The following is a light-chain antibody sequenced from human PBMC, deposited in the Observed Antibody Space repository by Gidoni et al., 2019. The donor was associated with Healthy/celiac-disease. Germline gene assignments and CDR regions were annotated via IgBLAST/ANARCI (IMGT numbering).Light chain of an antibody. J-gene: IGLJ2*01. CDR3: QVWDSTGV. CDR1: NIGSKN. V-gene: IGLV3-9*01. Sequence: SYELTQPLSVSVALGQTARITCGGNNIGSKNVHWYQQKPGQAPVLVIYRDSNRSSGIPERFSGSNSGNTATLTISRAQAGDEADYYCQVWDSTGVFGGGTKLTVL. CDR2: RDS.